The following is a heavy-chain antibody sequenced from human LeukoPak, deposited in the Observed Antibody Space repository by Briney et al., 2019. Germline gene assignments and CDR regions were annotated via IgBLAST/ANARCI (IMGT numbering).Heavy chain of an antibody. J-gene: IGHJ5*02. CDR3: ARGGYCSRSSCYGGGFDP. Sequence: SETLSLTCTVSGGSTSSYYWSWIRQPPGKGLEWIGYIYYSGSTNYNPSLKSRVTISVDTSKNQFSLKLSSVTAADTAVYYCARGGYCSRSSCYGGGFDPWGQGALVTVSS. CDR1: GGSTSSYY. D-gene: IGHD2-2*01. CDR2: IYYSGST. V-gene: IGHV4-59*12.